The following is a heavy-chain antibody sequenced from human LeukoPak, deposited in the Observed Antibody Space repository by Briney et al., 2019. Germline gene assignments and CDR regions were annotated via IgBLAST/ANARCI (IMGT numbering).Heavy chain of an antibody. D-gene: IGHD5-12*01. J-gene: IGHJ4*02. V-gene: IGHV3-15*01. CDR3: ATHIVAASLGN. Sequence: GGSPRLSCPAYGFTFSNTWMSWVRQAPGGGLEWVCRIKSKIGGETTDYAAPVKGRFTISRDDSKYTVYLQMNSLKTEDTAVYYCATHIVAASLGNWGQGILVTVSS. CDR1: GFTFSNTW. CDR2: IKSKIGGETT.